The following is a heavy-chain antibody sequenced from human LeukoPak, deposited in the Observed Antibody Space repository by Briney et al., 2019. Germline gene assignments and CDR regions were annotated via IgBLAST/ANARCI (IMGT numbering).Heavy chain of an antibody. CDR3: ARDYRREYYYDSSGYYIS. CDR2: ISITSSYI. CDR1: GFTFSSYS. Sequence: GGSLRLSCAASGFTFSSYSMKWVGQAPGKGREWGSSISITSSYIYYAASVNRRFTISRDNATTSLYLQMHSLRAEDTAVYYCARDYRREYYYDSSGYYISWGQGTLVTVSS. V-gene: IGHV3-21*01. J-gene: IGHJ5*02. D-gene: IGHD3-22*01.